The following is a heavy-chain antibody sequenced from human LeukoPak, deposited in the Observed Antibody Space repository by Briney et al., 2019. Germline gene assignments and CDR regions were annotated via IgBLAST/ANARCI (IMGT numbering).Heavy chain of an antibody. CDR2: ISGSGGST. CDR1: GFTFSSYA. D-gene: IGHD5-12*01. Sequence: GGSLRLSCAASGFTFSSYAMSWVRQAPGKGLEWVSAISGSGGSTYYADSVKGRFTISRDNSKNTLYLQMNSLRAEDTAVYYCARGYSGYDLYYWGQGTLVTVSS. CDR3: ARGYSGYDLYY. J-gene: IGHJ4*02. V-gene: IGHV3-23*01.